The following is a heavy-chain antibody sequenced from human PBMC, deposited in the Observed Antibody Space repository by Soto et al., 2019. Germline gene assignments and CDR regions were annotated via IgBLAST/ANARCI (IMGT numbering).Heavy chain of an antibody. J-gene: IGHJ6*02. CDR2: ISGSGGST. Sequence: GGSLRLSCAASGFTFSSYAMSWVRQAPGKGLEWVSAISGSGGSTYYADSVKGRFTISRDNSKNTLYLQMNSLRAEDTAVYYCARDQGGGRCYSCYCYVLDVSGQRTTVIVSS. V-gene: IGHV3-23*01. D-gene: IGHD2-15*01. CDR3: ARDQGGGRCYSCYCYVLDV. CDR1: GFTFSSYA.